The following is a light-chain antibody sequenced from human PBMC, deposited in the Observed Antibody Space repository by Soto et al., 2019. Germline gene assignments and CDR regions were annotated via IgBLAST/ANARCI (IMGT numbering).Light chain of an antibody. CDR3: PQSGSSPRP. Sequence: TPAPYSLAVSLGERATLSCRASQSVSRYLAWYQQKPGQAPRLLIYGTSNRATGIPDRFSGSGSGTDFSLTISSLQPGDLAVYYCPQSGSSPRPSAQGTKLDIK. CDR2: GTS. J-gene: IGKJ1*01. CDR1: QSVSRY. V-gene: IGKV3-20*01.